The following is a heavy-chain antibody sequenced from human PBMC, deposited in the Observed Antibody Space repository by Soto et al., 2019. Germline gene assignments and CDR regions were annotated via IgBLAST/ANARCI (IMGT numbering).Heavy chain of an antibody. D-gene: IGHD5-18*01. Sequence: ASVKVSCKASGYTFTSYGISWVRQAPGQGLEWMGWISAYNGNTNYAQKLQGRVTMTTDTSTSTAYMELRSLRSDDTAVYYCARKRVYSYGYLDRYFMDVCGKGTTVTVYS. CDR2: ISAYNGNT. V-gene: IGHV1-18*01. J-gene: IGHJ6*03. CDR1: GYTFTSYG. CDR3: ARKRVYSYGYLDRYFMDV.